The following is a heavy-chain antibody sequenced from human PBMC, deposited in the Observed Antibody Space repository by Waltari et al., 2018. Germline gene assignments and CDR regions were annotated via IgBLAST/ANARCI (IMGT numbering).Heavy chain of an antibody. J-gene: IGHJ3*01. CDR1: GFTFSSYW. CDR2: IQRDGNGK. Sequence: EVQLVESGGDLVQPGGSLRLSCAASGFTFSSYWMPWVRQASGKGLEWVANIQRDGNGKYYADSVKGRFTISRDNAKNSLYLQMNSLRAEDTAVYYCARAYSGSYETWGQGTLVTVSS. V-gene: IGHV3-7*01. CDR3: ARAYSGSYET. D-gene: IGHD1-26*01.